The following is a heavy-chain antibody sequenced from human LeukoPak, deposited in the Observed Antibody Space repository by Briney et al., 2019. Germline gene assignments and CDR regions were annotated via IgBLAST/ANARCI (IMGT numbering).Heavy chain of an antibody. CDR1: GGSISSSTYY. D-gene: IGHD6-13*01. J-gene: IGHJ4*02. CDR3: ARRTTAAAGTGGFGED. Sequence: SETLSLTCTVSGGSISSSTYYWDWIRQPPGKGLEWIGSIYYSGSTYYNPSLKSRVTISVDTSKNQFSLNLSSVTAADTAVYYCARRTTAAAGTGGFGEDWGQGTLVTVSS. CDR2: IYYSGST. V-gene: IGHV4-39*07.